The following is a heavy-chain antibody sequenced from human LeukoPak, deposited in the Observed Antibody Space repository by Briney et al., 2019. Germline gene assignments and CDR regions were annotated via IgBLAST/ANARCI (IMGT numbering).Heavy chain of an antibody. CDR3: ARENGWYYFDY. CDR1: GGSISSYY. D-gene: IGHD6-19*01. Sequence: SETLSLTCTVSGGSISSYYWTWIRQPAGKGLEWIGRTHTSGSTNYNPSLKSRVTISVDKSRNQFSLKLRSVTAADTAVYYCARENGWYYFDYWGQGTLVTVSS. CDR2: THTSGST. J-gene: IGHJ4*02. V-gene: IGHV4-4*07.